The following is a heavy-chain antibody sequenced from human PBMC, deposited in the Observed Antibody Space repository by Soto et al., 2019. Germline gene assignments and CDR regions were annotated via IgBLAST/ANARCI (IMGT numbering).Heavy chain of an antibody. J-gene: IGHJ4*02. V-gene: IGHV4-39*01. CDR1: GGSLLTSSYY. CDR3: ARPSMGSASAHAHYFDY. Sequence: SETLSLTCTVSGGSLLTSSYYWGWIRQPPGKGLEWIGTFFHSGSTDHNPSLKSRVTVSMDTSKNQFSLKLTSVTAADTAVYYCARPSMGSASAHAHYFDYWGQGTLVTVSS. D-gene: IGHD2-8*01. CDR2: FFHSGST.